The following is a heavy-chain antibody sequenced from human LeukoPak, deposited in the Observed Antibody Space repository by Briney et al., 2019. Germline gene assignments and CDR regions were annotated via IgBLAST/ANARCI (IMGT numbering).Heavy chain of an antibody. Sequence: PGGSLRLSCAASGFTFSSYGMSWVRQAPGKGLEWVSSISSSSSYIYYADSVKGRFTNSRDNAKNSLYLQMNSLRAEDTAVYYCAKEQVVVVAATDNWFDPWGQGTLVTVSS. CDR3: AKEQVVVVAATDNWFDP. V-gene: IGHV3-21*04. D-gene: IGHD2-15*01. CDR2: ISSSSSYI. CDR1: GFTFSSYG. J-gene: IGHJ5*02.